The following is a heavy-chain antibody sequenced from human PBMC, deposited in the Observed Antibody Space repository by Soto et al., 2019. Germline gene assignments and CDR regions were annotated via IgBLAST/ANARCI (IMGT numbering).Heavy chain of an antibody. CDR3: ARDGGSGSGWGYFDY. CDR1: GGTFRSYA. CDR2: IIPIFGTA. V-gene: IGHV1-69*13. D-gene: IGHD6-19*01. J-gene: IGHJ4*02. Sequence: SVKVSCEASGGTFRSYAISWVRQAPGQGLEWMGGIIPIFGTANYAQKFQGRVTITADESTSTAYMALSSLRSEDTAVYYCARDGGSGSGWGYFDYWGQSTLVTVSS.